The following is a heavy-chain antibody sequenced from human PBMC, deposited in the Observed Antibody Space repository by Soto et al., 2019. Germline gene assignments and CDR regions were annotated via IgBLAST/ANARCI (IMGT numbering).Heavy chain of an antibody. CDR3: VKVSYSSLTTLGSAFDV. V-gene: IGHV3-9*01. CDR2: ISWSGDNM. Sequence: QLVESGGGLVQPGRSLRLSCAASGFTFDDYAMHWVRQAPGKGMEWVSGISWSGDNMAYADSVKGRFITSRDNVKNSLYLQMTSLRVEDTALYHCVKVSYSSLTTLGSAFDVWGQGIMVTVS. D-gene: IGHD4-4*01. CDR1: GFTFDDYA. J-gene: IGHJ3*01.